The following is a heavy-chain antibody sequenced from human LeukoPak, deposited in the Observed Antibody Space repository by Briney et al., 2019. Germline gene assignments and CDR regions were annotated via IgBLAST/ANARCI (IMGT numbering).Heavy chain of an antibody. J-gene: IGHJ6*02. CDR1: GGSINSGGYY. CDR3: ARDRFRAGMDV. V-gene: IGHV4-31*03. D-gene: IGHD3-16*01. CDR2: IYYSGGT. Sequence: SQTLSLTCTVSGGSINSGGYYWSWIRQHPGKGLEWIGFIYYSGGTSYNPSLKSRVTISVDTSKNQFSLKLSSVTAADTAVYYCARDRFRAGMDVWGQGTTVTVSS.